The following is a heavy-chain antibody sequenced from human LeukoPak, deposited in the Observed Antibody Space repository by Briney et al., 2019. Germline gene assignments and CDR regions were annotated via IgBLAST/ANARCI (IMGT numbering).Heavy chain of an antibody. CDR2: INFDGSVK. V-gene: IGHV3-74*01. J-gene: IGHJ4*02. CDR1: GITFNRYW. Sequence: GGSLRLSCVASGITFNRYWMHWVRQAPGKGLVWVASINFDGSVKTYADSVKGQFTISRVNAKNTLYVQMNSQTAEDTAVYYCATEGPHNFDYWGLGTLVTVSS. CDR3: ATEGPHNFDY.